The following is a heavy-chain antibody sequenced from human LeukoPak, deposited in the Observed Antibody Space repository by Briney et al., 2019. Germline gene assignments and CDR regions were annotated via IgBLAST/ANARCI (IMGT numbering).Heavy chain of an antibody. D-gene: IGHD5-18*01. CDR1: GGSISSYY. J-gene: IGHJ3*02. CDR2: IYYGGST. Sequence: PSETLSLTCTVSGGSISSYYWSWIRQPPGKGLEWIGYIYYGGSTNYNPSLKSRLSISLDTSKNQFSLKLGSVTAADTAVYYCARGVQLWLPDAFDIWGQGTMVTVSS. CDR3: ARGVQLWLPDAFDI. V-gene: IGHV4-59*08.